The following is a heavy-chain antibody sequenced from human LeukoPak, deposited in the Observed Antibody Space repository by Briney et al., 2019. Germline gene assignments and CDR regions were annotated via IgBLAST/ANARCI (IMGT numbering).Heavy chain of an antibody. Sequence: GASVKVSCKASGYTFTGYYMHWVRQAPGQGLEWMGWINPNSGGTNYAQKFQGRVTMTRDTSISTAYMELSRLRSDDTAVYYCARANQPQWLPDYYYYMDVWGKGTTVTVSS. D-gene: IGHD5-12*01. V-gene: IGHV1-2*02. CDR2: INPNSGGT. J-gene: IGHJ6*03. CDR1: GYTFTGYY. CDR3: ARANQPQWLPDYYYYMDV.